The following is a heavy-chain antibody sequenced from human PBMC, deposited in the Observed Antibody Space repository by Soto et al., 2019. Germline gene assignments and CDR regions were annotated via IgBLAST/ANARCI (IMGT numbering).Heavy chain of an antibody. Sequence: GGSLRLSCAASGFTFDDYTMHWVRQAPGKGLEWVSLISWDGGSTYYADSVKGRFTISRDNSKNSLYLQMNSLRTEDTALYYCAKGAVWSGYRNYGMDVWGQGTTVTVSS. J-gene: IGHJ6*02. V-gene: IGHV3-43*01. CDR1: GFTFDDYT. D-gene: IGHD3-3*01. CDR3: AKGAVWSGYRNYGMDV. CDR2: ISWDGGST.